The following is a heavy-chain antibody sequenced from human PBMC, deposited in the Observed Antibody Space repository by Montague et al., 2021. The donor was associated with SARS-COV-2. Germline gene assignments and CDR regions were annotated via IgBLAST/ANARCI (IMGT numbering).Heavy chain of an antibody. CDR1: IGSISSGSYY. J-gene: IGHJ5*02. Sequence: TLSLTCTVSIGSISSGSYYWSWIRQPAGKGLEWIGRIYTSGSXNYNPSLKSRVTISVDTSKNQFSLKLISVTAADTAVYYCARDGYSSGWNGLHWFDPWGQGTLVTVSS. CDR3: ARDGYSSGWNGLHWFDP. D-gene: IGHD6-25*01. CDR2: IYTSGSX. V-gene: IGHV4-61*02.